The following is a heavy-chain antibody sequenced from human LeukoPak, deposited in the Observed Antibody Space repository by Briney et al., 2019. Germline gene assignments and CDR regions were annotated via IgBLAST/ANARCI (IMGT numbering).Heavy chain of an antibody. V-gene: IGHV4-59*03. CDR1: GGSISRYY. CDR2: IFYSEST. Sequence: SETLSLTCTVSGGSISRYYWSWIRQPPGKGLECIGYIFYSESTNYNPSLKNRVTMSVDTSKKQFSLKRRAVTPADTAVFYFAGRLVSSALDLFVYWGQGTLVTVSS. CDR3: AGRLVSSALDLFVY. J-gene: IGHJ4*02. D-gene: IGHD3-22*01.